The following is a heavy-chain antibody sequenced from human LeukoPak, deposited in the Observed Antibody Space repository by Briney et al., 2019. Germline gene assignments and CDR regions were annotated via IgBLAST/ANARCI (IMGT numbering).Heavy chain of an antibody. CDR3: ARGDSGYDLGYWYFDL. V-gene: IGHV1-69*06. CDR1: GGTFSSYA. Sequence: AAVKVSCKASGGTFSSYAISWVRQAPGQGLEWMGGIIPIFGTANYAQTFQGRVTITADKSTSTAYMGLSSLRSEDTAVYFCARGDSGYDLGYWYFDLWGRGTLVTVSS. D-gene: IGHD5-12*01. CDR2: IIPIFGTA. J-gene: IGHJ2*01.